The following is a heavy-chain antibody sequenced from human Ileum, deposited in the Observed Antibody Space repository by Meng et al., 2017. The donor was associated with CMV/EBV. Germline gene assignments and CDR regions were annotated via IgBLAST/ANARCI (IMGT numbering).Heavy chain of an antibody. CDR2: ISYSGST. V-gene: IGHV4-59*01. CDR3: AGGGGYSSGWLS. Sequence: SETLSLTCTVSGGSISSFYWSWIRQPPGKGLEWIGYISYSGSTNYNPSLKSRVTISLDTSKNQFSLRLSSVTAADAAVYYCAGGGGYSSGWLSWGQGTLVTVSS. D-gene: IGHD6-19*01. CDR1: GGSISSFY. J-gene: IGHJ5*02.